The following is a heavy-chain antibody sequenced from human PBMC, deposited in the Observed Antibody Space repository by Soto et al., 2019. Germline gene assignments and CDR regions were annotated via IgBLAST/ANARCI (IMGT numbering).Heavy chain of an antibody. Sequence: GGSLRISRAASVFTFSSYSMNWVRQDPGKGLEWVSSISSSSSYIYYADSVKGRFTIPRDNAKNSLYLQMNSLRAEDTAVYYCARGLSSSSGRPYYYGMDVWGQGTTVTVSS. J-gene: IGHJ6*02. V-gene: IGHV3-21*01. CDR3: ARGLSSSSGRPYYYGMDV. CDR2: ISSSSSYI. CDR1: VFTFSSYS. D-gene: IGHD6-6*01.